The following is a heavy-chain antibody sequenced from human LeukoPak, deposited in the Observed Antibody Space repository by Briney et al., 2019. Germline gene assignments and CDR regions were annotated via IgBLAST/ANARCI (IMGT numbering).Heavy chain of an antibody. CDR3: ARASPTRSYYYYMDV. V-gene: IGHV4-59*11. Sequence: SETLSLTCTVSGGSISSHYWSWIRQPPGKGLEWIGYIYYSGNTNYNPSLKSRVTISVDTSKNQFSLKLSSVTAADTAVYYCARASPTRSYYYYMDVWGKGPTVTVSS. J-gene: IGHJ6*03. CDR2: IYYSGNT. CDR1: GGSISSHY. D-gene: IGHD4-11*01.